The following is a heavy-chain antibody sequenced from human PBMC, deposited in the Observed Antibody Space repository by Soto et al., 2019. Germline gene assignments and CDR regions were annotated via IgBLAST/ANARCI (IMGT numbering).Heavy chain of an antibody. CDR3: ARTLTGYYNVIDY. V-gene: IGHV4-34*01. CDR1: GGSFSGYY. CDR2: INHSGST. D-gene: IGHD3-9*01. J-gene: IGHJ4*02. Sequence: QVQLQQWGAGLLKPSETLSLTCAVYGGSFSGYYWSWIRQPPGKGLEWIGEINHSGSTNYNPSLKSRVTISVYTSKNQFSLKLSSVTAADTAVYYCARTLTGYYNVIDYWGQGTLVTVSS.